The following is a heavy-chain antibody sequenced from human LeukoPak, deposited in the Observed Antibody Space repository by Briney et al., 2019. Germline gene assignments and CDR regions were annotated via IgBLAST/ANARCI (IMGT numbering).Heavy chain of an antibody. J-gene: IGHJ4*02. CDR1: GFTFSTFS. V-gene: IGHV3-48*02. CDR3: ARDSGNSFYY. CDR2: ISDSGAAM. Sequence: GGSLRLLCAASGFTFSTFSTNWVRQAPGKGLQWVSYISDSGAAMYYADTVKGRFTISRDNAKNSLYLQMNSLRDGDTAVYYCARDSGNSFYYWGQGTLVTVSS. D-gene: IGHD4-23*01.